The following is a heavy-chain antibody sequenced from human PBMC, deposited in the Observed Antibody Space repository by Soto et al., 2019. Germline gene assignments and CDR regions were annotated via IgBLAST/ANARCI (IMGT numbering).Heavy chain of an antibody. CDR3: AKGVHCSSTSCPRRSWFDP. D-gene: IGHD2-2*01. Sequence: GGSLRLSCAASGFTFSSYAMSWVRQAPGKGLEWVSAISGSGGSTYYADSVKGRFTISRDNSKNTLYLQMNSLRAEDTAVYYCAKGVHCSSTSCPRRSWFDPGGQGTLVPVSS. V-gene: IGHV3-23*01. J-gene: IGHJ5*02. CDR2: ISGSGGST. CDR1: GFTFSSYA.